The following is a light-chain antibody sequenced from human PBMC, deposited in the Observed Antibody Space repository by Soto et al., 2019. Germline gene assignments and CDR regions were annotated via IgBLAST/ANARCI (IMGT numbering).Light chain of an antibody. CDR2: GAS. Sequence: EIVMTQSPATLSVSPGERATLSCRASQSVSSNLAWYQQKPGQAPRLLIYGASTRATGIPARLSGSGSGTEFTITISSLQSEDFAVYYCQQYNNWPPLTFGPGTKVDIK. J-gene: IGKJ3*01. CDR1: QSVSSN. CDR3: QQYNNWPPLT. V-gene: IGKV3-15*01.